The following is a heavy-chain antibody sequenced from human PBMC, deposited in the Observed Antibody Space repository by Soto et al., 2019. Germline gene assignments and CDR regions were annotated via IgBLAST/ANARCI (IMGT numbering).Heavy chain of an antibody. V-gene: IGHV1-3*01. CDR1: GYTFTSYA. CDR3: ARGPLSLYSAVDR. Sequence: ASVKVSCKASGYTFTSYAMNWVRQAPGQRLEWMGWINGGNGDTKYSQRFQDRVTITRDTSANTVYMELSSLTSEDTAIYYCARGPLSLYSAVDRWGQGTPVTVSS. D-gene: IGHD6-13*01. CDR2: INGGNGDT. J-gene: IGHJ5*02.